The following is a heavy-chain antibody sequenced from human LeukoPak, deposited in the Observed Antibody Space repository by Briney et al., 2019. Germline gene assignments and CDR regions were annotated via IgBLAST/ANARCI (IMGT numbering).Heavy chain of an antibody. J-gene: IGHJ6*03. CDR1: GFTFNHYA. CDR2: ISGSGGST. V-gene: IGHV3-23*01. Sequence: GGSLRLSCATSGFTFNHYAMSWVRQAPGRGLEWVSGISGSGGSTYYADSVKGRFTISRDNSKNTLYLQMNSLRAEDTAVYYCARDRVVPAATRGGRYYYYYMDVWGKGTTVTVSS. CDR3: ARDRVVPAATRGGRYYYYYMDV. D-gene: IGHD2-2*01.